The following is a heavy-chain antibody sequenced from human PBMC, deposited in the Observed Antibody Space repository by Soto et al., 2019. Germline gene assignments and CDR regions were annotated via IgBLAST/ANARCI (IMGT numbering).Heavy chain of an antibody. CDR1: GGSFSGYY. CDR2: INHSGST. Sequence: SETLSLTCAVYGGSFSGYYWSWIRQPPGKGLEWIGEINHSGSTNYNPSLKSRVTISVDTSKNQFSLKLSSVTAADTAVYYCARLRITMVRGVTSYYYYYGLDVWGQGTTVTVSS. J-gene: IGHJ6*02. CDR3: ARLRITMVRGVTSYYYYYGLDV. V-gene: IGHV4-34*01. D-gene: IGHD3-10*01.